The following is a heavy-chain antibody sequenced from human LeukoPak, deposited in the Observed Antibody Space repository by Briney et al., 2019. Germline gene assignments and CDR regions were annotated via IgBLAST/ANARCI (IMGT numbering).Heavy chain of an antibody. V-gene: IGHV3-30*02. CDR1: GFTFSSYG. D-gene: IGHD1-26*01. CDR3: ARDSGRYGYYMDV. J-gene: IGHJ6*04. CDR2: IRYDGSNK. Sequence: GGSLRLSCAASGFTFSSYGMHWVRQAPGKGLEWVAFIRYDGSNKYYADSVKGRFTISRDNSKKTLYLQMNSLRAEDTAVYYCARDSGRYGYYMDVWGKGTTVTVSS.